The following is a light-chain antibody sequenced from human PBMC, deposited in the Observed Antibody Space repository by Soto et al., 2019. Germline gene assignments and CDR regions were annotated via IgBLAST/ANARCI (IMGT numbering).Light chain of an antibody. CDR1: QSISSW. V-gene: IGKV1-5*03. CDR2: KAS. CDR3: QQYNSYSST. Sequence: DIQMTQSPSTLSASVGDRVTITCRASQSISSWLAWYQQKPGKAPKLLIYKASSLESGVPSRFSGSGSGTEFTLTISSLQPDDGATYYCQQYNSYSSTFGQGTKLEIK. J-gene: IGKJ2*01.